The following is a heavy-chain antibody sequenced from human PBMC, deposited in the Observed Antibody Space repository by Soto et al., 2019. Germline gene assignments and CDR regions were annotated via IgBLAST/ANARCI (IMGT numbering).Heavy chain of an antibody. J-gene: IGHJ4*02. CDR3: AREGSYSAYNFAHGIQLWSFDF. CDR1: GGSINTFY. CDR2: IFSSGST. V-gene: IGHV4-4*07. D-gene: IGHD5-12*01. Sequence: SETLSLTCTVSGGSINTFYWSWVRQPAGKGLEWIGRIFSSGSTSFNPSLESRVAMSVDTSKNHFSLNLSSVTAADMAVYYCAREGSYSAYNFAHGIQLWSFDFWGKGALVTVSS.